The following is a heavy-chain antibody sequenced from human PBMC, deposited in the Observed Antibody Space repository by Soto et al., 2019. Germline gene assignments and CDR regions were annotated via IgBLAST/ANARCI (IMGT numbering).Heavy chain of an antibody. CDR2: ISAFNGNI. J-gene: IGHJ4*02. CDR3: ARYSSGYGLLDY. Sequence: QVQLVQSGAEVKKPGASVKVSCKASGYTFTNYVISWVRQAPGQGLEWMGWISAFNGNIKYTQKFQGRLTMTTDTSTSTVYMELRSLRSDDTAIYYCARYSSGYGLLDYWGQGTLVTVSS. CDR1: GYTFTNYV. D-gene: IGHD3-22*01. V-gene: IGHV1-18*01.